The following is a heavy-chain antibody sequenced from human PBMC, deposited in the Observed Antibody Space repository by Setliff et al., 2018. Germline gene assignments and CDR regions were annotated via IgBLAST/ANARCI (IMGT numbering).Heavy chain of an antibody. J-gene: IGHJ4*02. D-gene: IGHD1-26*01. Sequence: RASVKVSCKTSGYSFTVFGISWVRQAPGQGLEWMGWISPYYGSTNYAQKFQGRVTMTTDTSTKTTYMELRSLTSDDSAVYYCAGDRSLGATRRLAFWGQGTLVTVSS. CDR2: ISPYYGST. CDR1: GYSFTVFG. CDR3: AGDRSLGATRRLAF. V-gene: IGHV1-18*01.